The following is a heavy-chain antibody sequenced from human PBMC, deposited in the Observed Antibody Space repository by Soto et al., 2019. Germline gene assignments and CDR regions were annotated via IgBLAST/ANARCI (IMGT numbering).Heavy chain of an antibody. CDR1: GASVSTGVYY. CDR3: AGAVSDFDVQSYRTSYFDQ. CDR2: IDNSGST. V-gene: IGHV4-31*03. J-gene: IGHJ4*02. D-gene: IGHD2-21*02. Sequence: PSETLSLTCTVSGASVSTGVYYWTWIRQHPGKGLEWIGYIDNSGSTYYNPSLTGRVDISVDTSKNEFSLNLQSLTAADTAFYYCAGAVSDFDVQSYRTSYFDQWGQGILVTV.